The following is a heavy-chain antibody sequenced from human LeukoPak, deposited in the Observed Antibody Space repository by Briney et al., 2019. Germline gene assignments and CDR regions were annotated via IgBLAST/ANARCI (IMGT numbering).Heavy chain of an antibody. V-gene: IGHV3-30-3*01. CDR1: GFTFTNYA. D-gene: IGHD1-26*01. J-gene: IGHJ4*02. CDR3: TRDFRIVVTDY. Sequence: PGGSLRLSCAASGFTFTNYALHWVRQAPGKGLEWVAVMSYGGANEYYADSVKGRFTISRDDSKNTLYLQMNSLRTEDTAIYHCTRDFRIVVTDYWGQGTLVTVSS. CDR2: MSYGGANE.